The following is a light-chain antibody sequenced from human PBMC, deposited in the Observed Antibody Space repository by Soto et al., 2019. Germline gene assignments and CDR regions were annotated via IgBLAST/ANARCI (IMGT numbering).Light chain of an antibody. CDR1: QGISSY. CDR2: AAS. Sequence: AIRMTQSPSSLSASTGDRVTITCRASQGISSYLAWYQQKPGKAPKLLIYAASTLQSGVPSRFSGSGSGTDFTLTISCLQSEDCATSDCQQYYSYPLTFGGGTKVEIK. V-gene: IGKV1-8*01. CDR3: QQYYSYPLT. J-gene: IGKJ4*01.